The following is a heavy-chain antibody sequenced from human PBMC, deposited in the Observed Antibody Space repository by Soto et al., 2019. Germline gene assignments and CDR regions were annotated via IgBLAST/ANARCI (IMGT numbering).Heavy chain of an antibody. J-gene: IGHJ3*02. Sequence: QVQLVESGGGLVKPGGSLRLSCAASGFTFSDYYMSWIRQAPGKGLEWVSYISSSGSTIYYADSVKGRFTISRDNAKNALYRQMNSLRAEDTAVYYCAGARRAMVQSDAFDIWGQGTMVTVSS. CDR2: ISSSGSTI. D-gene: IGHD1-1*01. V-gene: IGHV3-11*01. CDR1: GFTFSDYY. CDR3: AGARRAMVQSDAFDI.